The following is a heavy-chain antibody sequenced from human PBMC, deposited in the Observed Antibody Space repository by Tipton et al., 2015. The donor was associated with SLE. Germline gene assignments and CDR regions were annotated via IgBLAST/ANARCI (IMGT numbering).Heavy chain of an antibody. CDR2: IYHSGST. D-gene: IGHD6-13*01. J-gene: IGHJ4*02. Sequence: LRLSCAVSGGSISSGGYSWSWIRQPPGKGLEWIGYIYHSGSTYYNPSLKSRVTISVDRSKNQFSLKLSSVTAADTAVYYCARDSGYSSSWYGDYWGQGTLVTVSS. CDR1: GGSISSGGYS. V-gene: IGHV4-30-2*01. CDR3: ARDSGYSSSWYGDY.